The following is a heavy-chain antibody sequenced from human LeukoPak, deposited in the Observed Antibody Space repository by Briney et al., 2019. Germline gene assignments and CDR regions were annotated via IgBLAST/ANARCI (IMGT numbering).Heavy chain of an antibody. CDR2: IYYSGST. Sequence: PSETLSLTCAVSGGSISSYYWSWIRQPPGKGLEWIGYIYYSGSTNYNPSLKSRVTISVDTSKNQFSLKLSSVTAADTAVYYCASLNYGSGSYYPNWFDPWGQGTLVTVSS. D-gene: IGHD3-10*01. CDR1: GGSISSYY. V-gene: IGHV4-59*01. J-gene: IGHJ5*02. CDR3: ASLNYGSGSYYPNWFDP.